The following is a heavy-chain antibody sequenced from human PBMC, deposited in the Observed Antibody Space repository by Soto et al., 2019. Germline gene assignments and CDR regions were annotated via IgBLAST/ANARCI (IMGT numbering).Heavy chain of an antibody. CDR1: GFTFSSYA. CDR2: ISGSGGST. Sequence: GGSLRLSGAASGFTFSSYAMSWVRRAPGKRLEWVSAISGSGGSTYYADSVKGRFTISRDNSKNTLYLQMNSLRAEDTAVYYCAKDLGYYDSSGYDYWGQGTLVTVSS. D-gene: IGHD3-22*01. V-gene: IGHV3-23*01. CDR3: AKDLGYYDSSGYDY. J-gene: IGHJ4*02.